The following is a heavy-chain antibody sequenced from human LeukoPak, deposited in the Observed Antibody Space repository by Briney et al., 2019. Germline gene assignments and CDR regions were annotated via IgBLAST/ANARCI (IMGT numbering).Heavy chain of an antibody. V-gene: IGHV4-61*02. D-gene: IGHD3-3*02. CDR3: ARIIRDYGMDV. CDR2: ISTSGTI. J-gene: IGHJ6*02. CDR1: GDSNTSDNYY. Sequence: PSETLSLTCTVSGDSNTSDNYYWIWIRQPAGKGLEWIGRISTSGTINYNPSLRSRVTMSVDTSKNQFSLKLSSVTAADTAVYYCARIIRDYGMDVWGQGTTATVFS.